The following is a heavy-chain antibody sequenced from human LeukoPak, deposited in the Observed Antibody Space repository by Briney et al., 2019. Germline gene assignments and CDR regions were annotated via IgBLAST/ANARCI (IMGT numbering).Heavy chain of an antibody. CDR1: VSTSITHS. CDR3: AKAKDGFSGYDYLFDY. CDR2: FSYDGSTQ. V-gene: IGHV3-30-3*01. J-gene: IGHJ4*02. D-gene: IGHD5-12*01. Sequence: GRSLRPSRAGIVSTSITHSMHWARQAPGKGLDWVAFFSYDGSTQRYEDSVKGRFTISRDNSRKSLYLQMNSLRTEDTAVYYCAKAKDGFSGYDYLFDYWGQGTLVTVSS.